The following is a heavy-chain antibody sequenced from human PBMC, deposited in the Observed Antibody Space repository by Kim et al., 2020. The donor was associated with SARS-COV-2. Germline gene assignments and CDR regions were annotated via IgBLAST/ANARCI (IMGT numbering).Heavy chain of an antibody. CDR3: ARHLFYSFVY. D-gene: IGHD2-15*01. V-gene: IGHV3-7*01. CDR2: VKKDGFGK. Sequence: GGSLRLSCVASGSSPTFKFTNSWMTWVRQSPGKGLEWVANVKKDGFGKDYVDSVQGRFTISRDNVENSVYLQMNSLRVEDTAVYYCARHLFYSFVYWGQG. CDR1: GSSPTFKFTNSW. J-gene: IGHJ4*02.